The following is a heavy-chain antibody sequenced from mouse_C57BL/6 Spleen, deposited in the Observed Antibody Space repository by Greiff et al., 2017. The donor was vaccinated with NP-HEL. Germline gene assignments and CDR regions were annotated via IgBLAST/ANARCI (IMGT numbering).Heavy chain of an antibody. Sequence: VQLQQSGPELVKPGASVKISCKASGYTFTDYYMNWVKQSHGKSLEWIGDINPNNGGTSYNQKFKGKATLTVDKSSSTAYMELRSLTSEDSAVYYCARRLYYDYDGDYFDYWGQGTTLTVSS. J-gene: IGHJ2*01. D-gene: IGHD2-4*01. V-gene: IGHV1-26*01. CDR2: INPNNGGT. CDR1: GYTFTDYY. CDR3: ARRLYYDYDGDYFDY.